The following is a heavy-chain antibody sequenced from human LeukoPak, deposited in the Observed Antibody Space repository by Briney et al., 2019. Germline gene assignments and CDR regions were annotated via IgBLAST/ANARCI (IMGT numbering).Heavy chain of an antibody. CDR1: GYSFASYW. J-gene: IGHJ5*02. D-gene: IGHD4-11*01. Sequence: GESLKISCKGSGYSFASYWIAWVRQMPGKGLEWMGIIYPRDSDTKYNPSFQGQVSISADKSTSTAYLQWSSLQASDTAIYFCARSQSSTLTWFDPWGQGTLVTVSS. CDR2: IYPRDSDT. V-gene: IGHV5-51*01. CDR3: ARSQSSTLTWFDP.